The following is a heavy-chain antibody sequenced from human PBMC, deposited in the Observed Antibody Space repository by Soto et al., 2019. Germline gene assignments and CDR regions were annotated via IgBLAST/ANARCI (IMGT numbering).Heavy chain of an antibody. CDR3: AKDPLVRDSSGYYRPSWFDP. D-gene: IGHD3-22*01. V-gene: IGHV3-7*03. Sequence: GGSLRLSCTASGFTFSTYWRNWVRQTPGKGLEWVAIIKQDGSVKHYVDFVKGRFTISRDNSKNTLYLQMNSLRAEDTAVYYCAKDPLVRDSSGYYRPSWFDPWGQGTLLTVSS. CDR1: GFTFSTYW. J-gene: IGHJ5*02. CDR2: IKQDGSVK.